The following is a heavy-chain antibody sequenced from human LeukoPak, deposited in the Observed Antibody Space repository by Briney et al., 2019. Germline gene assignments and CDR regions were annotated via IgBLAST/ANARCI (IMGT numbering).Heavy chain of an antibody. CDR3: ASVGEYYGSGSYYFGY. V-gene: IGHV1-69*06. D-gene: IGHD3-10*01. CDR2: IIPIFGTA. J-gene: IGHJ4*02. Sequence: SVKVSCKASGGTFSSYAISWVRQAPGQGLEWMGGIIPIFGTANYAQKFQGRVTITADKSTSTAYMELSSLRSEDTAVYYCASVGEYYGSGSYYFGYWGRGTLVTVSS. CDR1: GGTFSSYA.